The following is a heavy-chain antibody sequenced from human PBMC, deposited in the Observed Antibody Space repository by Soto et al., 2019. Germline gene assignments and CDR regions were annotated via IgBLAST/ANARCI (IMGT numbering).Heavy chain of an antibody. D-gene: IGHD6-13*01. CDR1: GGSISSGGYY. CDR2: IYYSGST. Sequence: SETLSLTCTVSGGSISSGGYYWSWIRQHPGKGLEWIGYIYYSGSTYYNPSLKSRVTISVDTSKNQFSLKLSSVTAADTAVYYCARVRSEYSSSWYVYYYYGMDVWGQGTTVTVSS. CDR3: ARVRSEYSSSWYVYYYYGMDV. V-gene: IGHV4-31*03. J-gene: IGHJ6*02.